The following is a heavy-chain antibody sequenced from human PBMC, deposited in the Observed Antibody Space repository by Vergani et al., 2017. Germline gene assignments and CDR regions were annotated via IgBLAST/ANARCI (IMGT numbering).Heavy chain of an antibody. CDR3: ARDREYDFWSGYETEYWYFDL. D-gene: IGHD3-3*01. V-gene: IGHV4-34*01. J-gene: IGHJ2*01. Sequence: QVQLQQWGAGLLKPSETLSLTCAVYGGSFSGYYWSWIRQPPGKGLEWIGEINHSGSTNYNPSLKSRVTISVDTSKNQFSLKLSSVTAADTAVYYCARDREYDFWSGYETEYWYFDLWGRGTLVTVSS. CDR1: GGSFSGYY. CDR2: INHSGST.